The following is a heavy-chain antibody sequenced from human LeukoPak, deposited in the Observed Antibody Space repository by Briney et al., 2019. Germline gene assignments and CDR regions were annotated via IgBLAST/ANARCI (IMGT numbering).Heavy chain of an antibody. Sequence: SEALSLTCTVSGVSMDDYYWSWMRQPPGKGLEWIGYIYYSGRTNYHPSLKSRVIMSIDTSKNQFYLRLSSVTAADTAVYYCARGTGVAVAGNYWGQGTLVTVSS. V-gene: IGHV4-59*08. CDR3: ARGTGVAVAGNY. CDR1: GVSMDDYY. J-gene: IGHJ4*02. CDR2: IYYSGRT. D-gene: IGHD6-19*01.